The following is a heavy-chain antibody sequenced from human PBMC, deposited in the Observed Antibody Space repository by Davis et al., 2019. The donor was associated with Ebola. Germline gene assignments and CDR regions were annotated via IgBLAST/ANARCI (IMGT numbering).Heavy chain of an antibody. Sequence: PSETLSLTCIVSDDSFSDYYWTWIRQPPGKGLEWIGYIYSRGSTKYSPSLKSRVTISVDTSKSPFSLKLNTVTAADTAVYYCARGRGSSFLLPYFDSWGQGILVTVSS. CDR3: ARGRGSSFLLPYFDS. CDR2: IYSRGST. J-gene: IGHJ4*02. V-gene: IGHV4-59*01. CDR1: DDSFSDYY. D-gene: IGHD6-6*01.